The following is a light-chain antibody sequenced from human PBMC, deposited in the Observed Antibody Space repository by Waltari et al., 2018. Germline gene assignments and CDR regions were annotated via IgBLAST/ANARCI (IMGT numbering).Light chain of an antibody. V-gene: IGKV1-9*01. Sequence: DIQLTQSPSFLSASVGDRVTITCRASQGIISYLAWYQQKPGKAPKLLIYAASTLQTGVPSRFSGSESGTEFTLTISSLQPEDFATYYCQQLNSYPFTFGPGTKVAIK. CDR1: QGIISY. J-gene: IGKJ3*01. CDR2: AAS. CDR3: QQLNSYPFT.